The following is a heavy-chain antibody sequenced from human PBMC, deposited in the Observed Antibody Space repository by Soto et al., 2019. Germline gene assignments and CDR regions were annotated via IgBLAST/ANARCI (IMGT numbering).Heavy chain of an antibody. CDR3: AKETIAAAGTMVWYFDL. V-gene: IGHV3-30*18. CDR1: GFTFSSYG. J-gene: IGHJ2*01. Sequence: QVQLVESGGGVVQPGRSPRLSCAASGFTFSSYGMHWVRQAPGKGLEWVAVISYDGSNKYYADSVKGRFNISRDNSKNTMYLQMNSLRAEDTAVYYCAKETIAAAGTMVWYFDLWGRGTLVTVSS. D-gene: IGHD6-13*01. CDR2: ISYDGSNK.